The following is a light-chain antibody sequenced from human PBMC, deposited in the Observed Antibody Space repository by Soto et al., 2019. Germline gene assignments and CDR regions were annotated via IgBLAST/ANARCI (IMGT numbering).Light chain of an antibody. CDR2: GAL. CDR1: QTITT. Sequence: EIVLTQSPGTLSLSPGERATLSRRASQTITTLAWYQQKYGQSPRLLIYGALYRAPGIPDRFSGSGSGTDFTLSISRLDPEDFAVYYCQYYDESMWTFGQGTKVDIK. J-gene: IGKJ1*01. CDR3: QYYDESMWT. V-gene: IGKV3-20*01.